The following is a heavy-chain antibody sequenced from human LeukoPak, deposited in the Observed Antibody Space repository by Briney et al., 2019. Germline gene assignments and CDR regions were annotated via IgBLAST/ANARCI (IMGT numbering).Heavy chain of an antibody. Sequence: VASVKVSCKASGYSFSSYSISWVRQAPGQGLEWMGWISAYSGNTNYAHKLQGRVTMTTDTSTSTAYMELRSLRSDDTAVYYCAREESGFLEGAFDIWGQGTMVTVSS. V-gene: IGHV1-18*01. CDR1: GYSFSSYS. J-gene: IGHJ3*02. CDR3: AREESGFLEGAFDI. D-gene: IGHD3-3*01. CDR2: ISAYSGNT.